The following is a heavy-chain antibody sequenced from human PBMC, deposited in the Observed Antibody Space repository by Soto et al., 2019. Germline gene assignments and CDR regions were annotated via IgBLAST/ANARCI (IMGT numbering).Heavy chain of an antibody. D-gene: IGHD4-17*01. CDR2: IYYSGST. CDR3: AISRGVTNTRRPYYFHS. Sequence: QVQLQESGPGLVNPSQTLSLTCAVSGDSISKSGYYWSWIRQNQGKALEWIGYIYYSGSTFYNPSLKSRVSISLDTSKNQLSLKLASVTVADTAVYYCAISRGVTNTRRPYYFHSWGQGTLVAVSS. J-gene: IGHJ4*02. V-gene: IGHV4-31*11. CDR1: GDSISKSGYY.